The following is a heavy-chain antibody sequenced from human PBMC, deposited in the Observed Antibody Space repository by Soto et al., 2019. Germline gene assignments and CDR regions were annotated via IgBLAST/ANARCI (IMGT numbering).Heavy chain of an antibody. CDR3: AREECSGGNCYQNWYFDL. CDR2: IIPLFGTV. J-gene: IGHJ2*01. Sequence: QVQLVQSGAEVKKPGSSVKVSCKASGGTFSSYTVNWVRQAPGQGLEWMGGIIPLFGTVNYAQKFQGRVTITADESTTTAYMELSSLRSEDTAMYYCAREECSGGNCYQNWYFDLWGRGTLVTVSS. V-gene: IGHV1-69*12. CDR1: GGTFSSYT. D-gene: IGHD2-15*01.